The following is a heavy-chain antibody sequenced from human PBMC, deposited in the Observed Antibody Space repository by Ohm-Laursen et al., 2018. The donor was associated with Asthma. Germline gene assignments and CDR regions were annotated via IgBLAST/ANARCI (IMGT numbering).Heavy chain of an antibody. V-gene: IGHV1-69*10. CDR3: ARDGFLGHDYGDFYIGY. CDR1: GGTFSSYA. D-gene: IGHD4-17*01. Sequence: SVKVSCKASGGTFSSYAISWVRQAPGQGLEWMGGIIPILRKANYAQNFRGRVTITADESTSTAYMDLSSLRSEDTAVYYCARDGFLGHDYGDFYIGYWGQGTLVTVSS. J-gene: IGHJ4*02. CDR2: IIPILRKA.